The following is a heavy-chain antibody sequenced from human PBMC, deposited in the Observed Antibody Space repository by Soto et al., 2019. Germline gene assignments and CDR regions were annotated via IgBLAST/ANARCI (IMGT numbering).Heavy chain of an antibody. CDR2: MNPNSGNT. V-gene: IGHV1-8*01. CDR1: GYTFTSYD. CDR3: ARGRDYYYYMDF. J-gene: IGHJ6*03. Sequence: ASVKVSCKASGYTFTSYDINWVRQATGQGLEWMGWMNPNSGNTGYAQKFQGRVTMTRNPSISTAYMELSSLRSEDTAVYYCARGRDYYYYMDFWGKGTTVTVSS.